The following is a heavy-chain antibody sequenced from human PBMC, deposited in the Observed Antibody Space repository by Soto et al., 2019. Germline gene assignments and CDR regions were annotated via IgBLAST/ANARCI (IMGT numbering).Heavy chain of an antibody. D-gene: IGHD3-16*01. J-gene: IGHJ5*02. V-gene: IGHV3-23*01. CDR1: GFTFSSYA. Sequence: EVQLLESGGDVVRPWVSLRLSCAASGFTFSSYAMGWVRQAPGKGLERVAGVSRAGTYTFYADSVRGRFSISRDNSRDTVDLYMNALRGDDTAVYFCVKYTVTEDLGESWGQGTLVSVSS. CDR2: VSRAGTYT. CDR3: VKYTVTEDLGES.